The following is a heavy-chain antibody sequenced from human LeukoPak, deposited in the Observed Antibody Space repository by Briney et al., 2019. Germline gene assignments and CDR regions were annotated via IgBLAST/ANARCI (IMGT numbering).Heavy chain of an antibody. Sequence: GGSLRLSCAGSGFTFSSYSMNWVRQAPGKGLEWVSSISSSSSYIYYADSVKGRFTISRDNAKNSLYLQMNSLRAEDTAVYYCARDYGGSSPFDYWGQGTLVTVSS. CDR2: ISSSSSYI. D-gene: IGHD4-23*01. CDR1: GFTFSSYS. J-gene: IGHJ4*02. V-gene: IGHV3-21*06. CDR3: ARDYGGSSPFDY.